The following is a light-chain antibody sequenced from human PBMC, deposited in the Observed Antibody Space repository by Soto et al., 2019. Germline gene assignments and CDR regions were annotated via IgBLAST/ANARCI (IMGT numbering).Light chain of an antibody. CDR1: QSVSSSY. CDR3: QQYDNSPIT. CDR2: GAS. J-gene: IGKJ5*01. Sequence: EIVLTQSPATLPLSPGESATLSCRASQSVSSSYLTWYQQKPGQAPRVXRYGASSRATGIPDRFSGTGSETEFTLTISRLEPEDFEVYYCQQYDNSPITFGQGTRLEIK. V-gene: IGKV3-20*01.